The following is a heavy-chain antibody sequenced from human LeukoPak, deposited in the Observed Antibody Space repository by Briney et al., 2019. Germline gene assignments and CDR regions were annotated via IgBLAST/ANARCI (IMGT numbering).Heavy chain of an antibody. V-gene: IGHV1-69*13. Sequence: SVKVSCKASGGTFSNYAISWVRQAPGQGLEWMGGIIPIFGTGNYAQKFQGRVTITADESTSTAYMELSSLRSEDTAVYYCARAGGYCGRISCPYYFDYWGQGSLVAVSS. CDR2: IIPIFGTG. D-gene: IGHD2-15*01. J-gene: IGHJ4*02. CDR1: GGTFSNYA. CDR3: ARAGGYCGRISCPYYFDY.